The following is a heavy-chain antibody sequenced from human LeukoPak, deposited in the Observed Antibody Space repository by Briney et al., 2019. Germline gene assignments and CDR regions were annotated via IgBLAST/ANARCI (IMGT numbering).Heavy chain of an antibody. CDR1: GGSVGSGAYY. V-gene: IGHV4-31*11. CDR3: ARYAYCSTTSCYGAFDI. J-gene: IGHJ3*02. CDR2: IYYSGSS. D-gene: IGHD2-2*01. Sequence: SGTLSLTCAVSGGSVGSGAYYWSWIRQHPGKGLEWIGYIYYSGSSYYNPSLKSRVTMSLDTFKNEFSLKLSSVTAADTAVYYCARYAYCSTTSCYGAFDIWGQGTMVTVSS.